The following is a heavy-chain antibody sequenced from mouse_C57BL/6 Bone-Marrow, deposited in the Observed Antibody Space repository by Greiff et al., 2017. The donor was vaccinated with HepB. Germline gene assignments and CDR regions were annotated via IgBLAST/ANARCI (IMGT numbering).Heavy chain of an antibody. J-gene: IGHJ3*01. CDR1: GYTFTSYG. V-gene: IGHV1-81*01. D-gene: IGHD2-12*01. CDR3: ARSGDYSQFAY. Sequence: VKLMESGAELARPGASVKLSCKASGYTFTSYGISWVKQRTGQGLEWIGEIYPRSGNTYYNEKFKGKATLTADKSSSTAYMELRSLTSDDSAVYFYARSGDYSQFAYWGRGTLVTVSA. CDR2: IYPRSGNT.